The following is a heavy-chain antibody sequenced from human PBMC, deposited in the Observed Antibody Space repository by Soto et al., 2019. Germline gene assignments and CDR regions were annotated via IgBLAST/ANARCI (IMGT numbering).Heavy chain of an antibody. V-gene: IGHV4-59*01. J-gene: IGHJ5*02. CDR3: ARAPRGDFNNWFDP. Sequence: SETLSLTCTVSGDSISSYSWSWIRQPPGKGLEWIGNIHYNGNTKYSPSLKSRVTMSVDTSKNHFSLKLISVTTADTAVYYCARAPRGDFNNWFDPWGQGTLVTVSS. D-gene: IGHD2-21*02. CDR2: IHYNGNT. CDR1: GDSISSYS.